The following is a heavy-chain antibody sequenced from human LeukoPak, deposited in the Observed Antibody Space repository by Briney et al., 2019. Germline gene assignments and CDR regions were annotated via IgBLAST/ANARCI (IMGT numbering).Heavy chain of an antibody. J-gene: IGHJ3*02. Sequence: SETLSLTCTVSGGSIRSYYWGCIRQPPGKGLEWIGYIHYSESTKYNPSLKSRVTMSVDTSKNQFSLKLSSVTAADTAVYYCASRSGSFSDALDIWGQGTLVTVSS. CDR1: GGSIRSYY. CDR2: IHYSEST. D-gene: IGHD3-10*01. CDR3: ASRSGSFSDALDI. V-gene: IGHV4-59*08.